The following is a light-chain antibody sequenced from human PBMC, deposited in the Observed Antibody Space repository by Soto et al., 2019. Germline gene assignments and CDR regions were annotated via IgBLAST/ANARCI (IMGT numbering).Light chain of an antibody. Sequence: DIQVTQSPSTLSASIGDRVTITCRASQSINSWLAWYQQKPGKAPKLLIYKASSLESGVPSRFSGSGSGTEFTLTISSLQPDDFATYYCQQYNSYSFLTFGGGTKVEIK. CDR2: KAS. V-gene: IGKV1-5*03. J-gene: IGKJ4*01. CDR1: QSINSW. CDR3: QQYNSYSFLT.